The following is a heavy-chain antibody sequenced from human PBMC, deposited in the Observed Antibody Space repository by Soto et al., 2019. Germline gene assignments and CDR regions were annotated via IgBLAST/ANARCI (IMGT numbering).Heavy chain of an antibody. D-gene: IGHD1-26*01. CDR2: ISASGGST. V-gene: IGHV3-23*01. CDR3: AKEGIMGFSGYFDY. CDR1: GFTFSSYA. J-gene: IGHJ4*02. Sequence: GGSLRLSCAASGFTFSSYAMSWVRQAPGKGLEWVSTISASGGSTHYADSVKGRFTISRDNSKNTLYLQMNSLRAEDTAVYYCAKEGIMGFSGYFDYWGQGTRVTVSS.